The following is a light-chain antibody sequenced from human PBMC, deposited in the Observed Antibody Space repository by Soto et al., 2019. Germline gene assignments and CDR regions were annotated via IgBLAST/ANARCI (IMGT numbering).Light chain of an antibody. V-gene: IGLV2-14*01. Sequence: QSVLTQPASVSGSPGQSITVSCTGTSSDVGLYDYVSWFQQHPGKSPKLIIYEVSHRPSGVSSRFSGSKSGNTASLTISGLQTEDEADYYCSSYTTVFTYVFGTGTKGTVL. CDR3: SSYTTVFTYV. CDR1: SSDVGLYDY. J-gene: IGLJ1*01. CDR2: EVS.